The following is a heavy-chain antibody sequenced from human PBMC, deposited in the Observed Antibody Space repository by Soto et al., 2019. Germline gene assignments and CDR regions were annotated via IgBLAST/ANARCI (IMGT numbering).Heavy chain of an antibody. Sequence: EVHLLESGGDLVQPGGSLRLSCTASGLTFSTYAMSWVRQAPGKGLEWVSAIGGSGTGGRTYYADSVKGRFTISRDNSKNTVHLQMNSLRADDAAVYYCAKPPGSLDGYNSDCCGMDVWGQGTTVTVSS. CDR2: IGGSGTGGRT. CDR1: GLTFSTYA. D-gene: IGHD5-12*01. V-gene: IGHV3-23*01. CDR3: AKPPGSLDGYNSDCCGMDV. J-gene: IGHJ6*02.